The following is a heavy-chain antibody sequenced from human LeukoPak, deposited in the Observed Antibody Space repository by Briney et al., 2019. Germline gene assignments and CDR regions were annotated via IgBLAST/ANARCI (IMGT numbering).Heavy chain of an antibody. Sequence: ASVKVSCKASGYTFTSYYMHWERQAPGQGLEWMGIINPSGGSTSYAQKFQGRVTMTRDTSTSTVYMELSSLRSEDTAVYYCARGREWLFDLDYYGMDVWGQGTTVTVSS. CDR3: ARGREWLFDLDYYGMDV. CDR1: GYTFTSYY. D-gene: IGHD5-12*01. CDR2: INPSGGST. V-gene: IGHV1-46*01. J-gene: IGHJ6*02.